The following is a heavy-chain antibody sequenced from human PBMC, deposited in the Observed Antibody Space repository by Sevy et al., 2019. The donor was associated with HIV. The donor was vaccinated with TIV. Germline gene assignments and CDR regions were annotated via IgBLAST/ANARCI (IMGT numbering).Heavy chain of an antibody. J-gene: IGHJ6*02. V-gene: IGHV3-23*01. D-gene: IGHD3-10*01. CDR3: AKVYYYDSGTVIPRGMDV. CDR1: GFTFDNNA. Sequence: GGSLRLSCAASGFTFDNNAMYWVRQAPGKGLEWVSVISGSGFSTNYAGSVKGRFTISRGISKVTLYLQMNSMRAEDTAVYYCAKVYYYDSGTVIPRGMDVWGQGTTVTVSS. CDR2: ISGSGFST.